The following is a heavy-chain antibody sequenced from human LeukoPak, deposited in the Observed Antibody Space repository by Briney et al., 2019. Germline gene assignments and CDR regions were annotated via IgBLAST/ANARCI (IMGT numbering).Heavy chain of an antibody. Sequence: GGSLRLSCAASGFDFNEYYMDWVRQAPGKGLEWVAFIRYDGSNKYYADSVKGRFTISRDNSKNTLYLQMNSLRAEDTAVYYCAKKGLGYDSSGYFIDYWGQGTLVTVSS. J-gene: IGHJ4*02. CDR2: IRYDGSNK. CDR3: AKKGLGYDSSGYFIDY. V-gene: IGHV3-30*02. D-gene: IGHD3-22*01. CDR1: GFDFNEYY.